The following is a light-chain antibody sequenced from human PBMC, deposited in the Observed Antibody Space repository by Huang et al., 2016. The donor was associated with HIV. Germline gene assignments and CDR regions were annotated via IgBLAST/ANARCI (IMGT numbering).Light chain of an antibody. CDR1: QNIGDN. Sequence: EIVMTQSPVTLSVSPWERATLSCRASQNIGDNLTWYQHKPGQAPRLLIYGASTRATGIPPRFSGSGSGTEFTLTISGLESEDFAVYYCQQFNNWPPRFTFGPGTTVDVK. CDR2: GAS. V-gene: IGKV3-15*01. CDR3: QQFNNWPPRFT. J-gene: IGKJ3*01.